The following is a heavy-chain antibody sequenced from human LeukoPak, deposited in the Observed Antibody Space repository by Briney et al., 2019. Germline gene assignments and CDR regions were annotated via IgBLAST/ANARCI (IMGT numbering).Heavy chain of an antibody. V-gene: IGHV3-15*01. CDR2: IKSKTDGGTT. CDR3: TTGDRGYCTNGVCDVDY. D-gene: IGHD2-8*01. J-gene: IGHJ4*02. CDR1: GFTFSNAW. Sequence: TGGSLRLSCAASGFTFSNAWMSWVRQAPGKGLEWVGRIKSKTDGGTTDYAAPVKGRFTISRDDSKNTLYLQMHSLKTEDTAVYYCTTGDRGYCTNGVCDVDYWGQGTLVTVSS.